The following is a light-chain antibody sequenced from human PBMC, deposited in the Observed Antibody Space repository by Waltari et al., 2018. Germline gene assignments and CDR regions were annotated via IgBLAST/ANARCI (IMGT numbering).Light chain of an antibody. Sequence: QSVLTQPPSASGTPGQRVTISCSGSSSNIGSNYVYWYQQLPGTAPKLLIYRNSQRPSGVSDRFSGYKSGTSASLAISGLRSEDESDYYCAAWDDSLRSYVVFGGGTRLTVL. J-gene: IGLJ2*01. V-gene: IGLV1-47*01. CDR3: AAWDDSLRSYVV. CDR2: RNS. CDR1: SSNIGSNY.